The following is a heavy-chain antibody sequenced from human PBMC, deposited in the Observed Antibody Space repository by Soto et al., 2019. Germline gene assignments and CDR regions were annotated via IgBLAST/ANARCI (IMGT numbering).Heavy chain of an antibody. D-gene: IGHD6-19*01. CDR3: AKAISRPSVYYFDY. CDR2: ISGSGGRT. V-gene: IGHV3-23*01. J-gene: IGHJ4*02. Sequence: GGSLRLSCAASGFTFGDYAVSWVRQAPGKGLEWVSSISGSGGRTYYADSVKGRFTISRDNSKNTLYLQMNSLRAEDTAVYYCAKAISRPSVYYFDYWGQGTLVTVSS. CDR1: GFTFGDYA.